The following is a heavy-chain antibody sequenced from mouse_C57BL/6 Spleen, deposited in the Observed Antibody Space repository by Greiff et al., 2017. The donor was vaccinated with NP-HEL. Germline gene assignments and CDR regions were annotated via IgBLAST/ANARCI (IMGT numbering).Heavy chain of an antibody. CDR1: GYTFTSYG. V-gene: IGHV1-81*01. CDR3: ARHGSSYGAIDY. J-gene: IGHJ4*01. D-gene: IGHD1-1*01. CDR2: IYPRSGNT. Sequence: QVQLQQSGAELARPGASVKLSCKASGYTFTSYGISWVKQRTGQGLEWIGEIYPRSGNTYYNEKFKGKATLTADKSSSTAYMELRSLTSEDSAVYFCARHGSSYGAIDYWGQGTSVTVSS.